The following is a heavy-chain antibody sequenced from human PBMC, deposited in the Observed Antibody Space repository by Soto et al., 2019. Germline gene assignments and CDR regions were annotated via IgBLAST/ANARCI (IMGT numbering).Heavy chain of an antibody. CDR3: AKDKSPGDYGFWSGYYNGYFDY. CDR2: ISYDGSNK. J-gene: IGHJ4*02. V-gene: IGHV3-30*18. Sequence: WWSLRLSCAASVFTFSSYGMHWVRQAPGKGLEWVAVISYDGSNKYYADSVKGRFTISRDNSKNTLYLQMNSLRAEDTAVYYCAKDKSPGDYGFWSGYYNGYFDYWGQGTLVTVSS. CDR1: VFTFSSYG. D-gene: IGHD3-3*01.